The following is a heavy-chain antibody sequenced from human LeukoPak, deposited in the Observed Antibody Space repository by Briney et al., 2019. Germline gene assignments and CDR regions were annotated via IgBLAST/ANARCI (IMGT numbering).Heavy chain of an antibody. V-gene: IGHV1-69*06. CDR3: ARAVQVTTGGLFDY. J-gene: IGHJ4*02. CDR2: IIPIFDTP. CDR1: GYTFTSYY. Sequence: ASVKVSCKASGYTFTSYYMHWVRQAPGQGREWMGGIIPIFDTPNFAQKFQGRVTITADKSTSTAYMELSRLRPEDTAVYYCARAVQVTTGGLFDYWGQGTLVTVSS. D-gene: IGHD4-17*01.